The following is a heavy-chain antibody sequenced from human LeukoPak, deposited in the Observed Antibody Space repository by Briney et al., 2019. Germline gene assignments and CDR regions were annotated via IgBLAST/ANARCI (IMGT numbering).Heavy chain of an antibody. Sequence: SETLSLTCTVSGGSMNSYYWSWIRQPPGKGLEWIGYIHYSGSTNYNPSLKSRVTISVDTSKNQFSLKLSSVTAADTAVYYCARSAFDRSNYFDYWGQGTLVTVSS. CDR3: ARSAFDRSNYFDY. V-gene: IGHV4-59*01. J-gene: IGHJ4*02. CDR2: IHYSGST. D-gene: IGHD3-22*01. CDR1: GGSMNSYY.